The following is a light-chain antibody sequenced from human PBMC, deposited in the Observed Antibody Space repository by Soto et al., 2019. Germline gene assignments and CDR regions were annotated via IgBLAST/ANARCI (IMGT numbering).Light chain of an antibody. CDR2: DVS. CDR3: CSYAGSSYV. V-gene: IGLV2-11*01. CDR1: SSDVGGYNY. J-gene: IGLJ1*01. Sequence: VLPQPRSLYGSPVQSVTISCNGTSSDVGGYNYVSWYQQHPGKAPKLMIYDVSKRPSGVPDRFSGSKSGNTASLTISGLQAEDEADYYCCSYAGSSYVFGTGTKVTVL.